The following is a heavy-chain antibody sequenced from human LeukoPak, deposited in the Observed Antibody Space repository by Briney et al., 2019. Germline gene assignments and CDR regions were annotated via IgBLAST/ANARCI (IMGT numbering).Heavy chain of an antibody. Sequence: GASVKVSCKASGYTFTGYYMHWVRQAPGQGLEWMGWINPNGGGTNYAQKFQGRVTMTRDTSISTAYMELSRLRSDDTAVYYCARASADIVVVPESEFDYWGQGTLVTVSS. D-gene: IGHD2-2*01. CDR1: GYTFTGYY. J-gene: IGHJ4*02. CDR3: ARASADIVVVPESEFDY. V-gene: IGHV1-2*02. CDR2: INPNGGGT.